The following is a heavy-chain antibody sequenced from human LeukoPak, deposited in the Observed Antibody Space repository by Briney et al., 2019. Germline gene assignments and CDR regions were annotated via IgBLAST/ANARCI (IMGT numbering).Heavy chain of an antibody. D-gene: IGHD2-2*02. Sequence: AGGSLRLSCAASGFTFSSYAMSWVRQAPGKGLERVSAISGSGGSTYYADSVKGRFTISRDNSKNTLYLQMNSLRAEDTAVYYCAKDDEGGCSSTSCYKWFDPWGQGTLVTVSS. J-gene: IGHJ5*02. CDR1: GFTFSSYA. CDR3: AKDDEGGCSSTSCYKWFDP. V-gene: IGHV3-23*01. CDR2: ISGSGGST.